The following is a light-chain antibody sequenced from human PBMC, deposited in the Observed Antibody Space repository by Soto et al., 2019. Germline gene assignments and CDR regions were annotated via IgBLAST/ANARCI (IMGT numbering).Light chain of an antibody. Sequence: QSDLTQPASVSGSPGQSITISCTGTSSDVGGYNYVSWYQQHPGKVPKLMIYDVSNRPSGVSNRFSGSKSGNTASLTISGLQAEDEADYYCSSYTSSSTYVFGIGTKVTVL. CDR3: SSYTSSSTYV. CDR2: DVS. V-gene: IGLV2-14*03. CDR1: SSDVGGYNY. J-gene: IGLJ1*01.